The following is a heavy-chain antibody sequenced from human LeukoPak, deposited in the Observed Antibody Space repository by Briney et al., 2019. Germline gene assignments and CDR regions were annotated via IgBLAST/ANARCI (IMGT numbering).Heavy chain of an antibody. V-gene: IGHV3-53*01. D-gene: IGHD3-10*01. CDR3: ASKYGSGSYYKANWFDP. CDR2: IYSGGST. J-gene: IGHJ5*02. CDR1: GFTVSSNY. Sequence: GFLRLSCAASGFTVSSNYMSWVRQAPGKGLEWVSVIYSGGSTYYADSVKGRFTISRDNSKNSLYLQMNSLRAEDTAVYYCASKYGSGSYYKANWFDPWGQGTLVTVSS.